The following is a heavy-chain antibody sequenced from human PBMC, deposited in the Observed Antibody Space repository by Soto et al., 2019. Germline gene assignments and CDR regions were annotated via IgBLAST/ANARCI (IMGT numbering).Heavy chain of an antibody. Sequence: QVQLVQSGAEVKKPGASVKFSCKASGYTFTSYGISWVRQAPGQGLEWMGWISAYNGNTNYAQKLKSRVTKTTDTSTSKAYMELRSLRSADTAVYYCARDQFDSYGPKGGLDYWGQGTLVTVSS. CDR3: ARDQFDSYGPKGGLDY. J-gene: IGHJ4*02. D-gene: IGHD5-18*01. CDR2: ISAYNGNT. CDR1: GYTFTSYG. V-gene: IGHV1-18*01.